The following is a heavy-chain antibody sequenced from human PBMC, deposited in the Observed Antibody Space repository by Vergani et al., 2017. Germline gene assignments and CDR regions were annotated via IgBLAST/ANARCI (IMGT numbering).Heavy chain of an antibody. CDR2: FYTGGGT. Sequence: QVQLQESGPGLVRPSQTLFLTCTVSGGSISSGSYYRSWFRQPAGKGLEWIGRFYTGGGTSYNPSLKRRVTISVDTSKNQFPLQLSSVTSADTAVYYCARDPLYSTSWPFLLLDMDVWGQGTTVTVSS. D-gene: IGHD6-6*01. J-gene: IGHJ6*02. V-gene: IGHV4-61*02. CDR3: ARDPLYSTSWPFLLLDMDV. CDR1: GGSISSGSYY.